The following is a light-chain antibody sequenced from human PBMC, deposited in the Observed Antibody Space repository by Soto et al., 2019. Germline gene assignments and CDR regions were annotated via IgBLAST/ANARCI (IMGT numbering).Light chain of an antibody. V-gene: IGKV1-12*01. CDR2: AES. J-gene: IGKJ5*01. CDR1: QGISRS. Sequence: DRQMTQSRYTLYACVGDRVTSSCQASQGISRSLAWYQQKQGKAPKIMIYAESSLQSGVPSRFSGSGFGTDFNLTISSLQTEDSAIYYCQQADTFPITFGQGTRLEIK. CDR3: QQADTFPIT.